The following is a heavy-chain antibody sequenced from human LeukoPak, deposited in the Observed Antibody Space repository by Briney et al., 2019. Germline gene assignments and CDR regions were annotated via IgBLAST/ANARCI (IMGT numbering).Heavy chain of an antibody. D-gene: IGHD3-10*01. CDR3: ARDSAYGSGSY. CDR1: EYTFTGYY. CDR2: INPSGGST. J-gene: IGHJ4*02. Sequence: ASVKVSCKTSEYTFTGYYMHWVRQAPGQGLEWMGIINPSGGSTSYAQKFQGRVTMTRDTSTSTVYMELSSLRSEDTAVYYCARDSAYGSGSYWGQGTLVTVSS. V-gene: IGHV1-46*01.